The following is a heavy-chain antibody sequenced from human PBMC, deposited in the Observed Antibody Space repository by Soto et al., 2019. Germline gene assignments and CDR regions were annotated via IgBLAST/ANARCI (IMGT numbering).Heavy chain of an antibody. D-gene: IGHD2-15*01. Sequence: ASVKVSCKASGYTFTSYAMHWVRQAPGQRLEWMGWINAGNGNTKYSQKFQGRVTITRDTSASTAYMELSSLRSEDTAVYYCASTEVYCSGGSCYSGPPPSWGQGTLVTVSS. CDR2: INAGNGNT. V-gene: IGHV1-3*01. J-gene: IGHJ4*02. CDR3: ASTEVYCSGGSCYSGPPPS. CDR1: GYTFTSYA.